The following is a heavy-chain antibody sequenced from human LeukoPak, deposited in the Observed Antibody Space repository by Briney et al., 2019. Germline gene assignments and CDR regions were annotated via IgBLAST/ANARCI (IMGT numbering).Heavy chain of an antibody. CDR3: ARAGVELVAATSFDY. Sequence: SQTLSLTCTVSGGSISSGDYYWSWIRQPPGKGLEWIGYIYYSGSTYYNPSLKSRVTISVDTPKNQFSLKLSSVTAADTAVCYCARAGVELVAATSFDYWGQGTLVTVSS. CDR1: GGSISSGDYY. J-gene: IGHJ4*02. CDR2: IYYSGST. V-gene: IGHV4-30-4*01. D-gene: IGHD2-15*01.